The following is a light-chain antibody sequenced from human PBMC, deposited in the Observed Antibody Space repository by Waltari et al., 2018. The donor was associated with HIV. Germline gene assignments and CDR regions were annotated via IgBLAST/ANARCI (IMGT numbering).Light chain of an antibody. CDR1: PPTIRTKP. CDR3: ASWDASLNGWV. V-gene: IGLV1-44*01. Sequence: QSVVTQPPSVSGTPGQTVPIPCSGSPPTIRTKPVNWYQHLPGTAPKRLIYGNYQRPSGVPDRFSASKSGTSASLAISGLQSEDEADYYCASWDASLNGWVFGGGTKLTVL. J-gene: IGLJ3*02. CDR2: GNY.